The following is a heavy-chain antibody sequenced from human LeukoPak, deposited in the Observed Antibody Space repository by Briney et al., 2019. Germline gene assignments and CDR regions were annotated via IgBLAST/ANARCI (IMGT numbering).Heavy chain of an antibody. Sequence: PGGSLRLSCAASGFTFSSNYMSWVRQAPGKGLEWVSVIYSGGSTYYADSVKGRFTISRDNSKNTLYLQMNSLRAEDTAVYYCARDGGYSYERDGMDVWGQGTTVTVSS. V-gene: IGHV3-53*01. CDR3: ARDGGYSYERDGMDV. D-gene: IGHD5-18*01. CDR1: GFTFSSNY. CDR2: IYSGGST. J-gene: IGHJ6*02.